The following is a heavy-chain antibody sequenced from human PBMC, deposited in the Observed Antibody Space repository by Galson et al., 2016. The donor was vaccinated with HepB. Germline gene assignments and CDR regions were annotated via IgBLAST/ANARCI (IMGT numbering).Heavy chain of an antibody. CDR3: ARGPDYGDWVEFLDC. CDR2: IRQDGTE. V-gene: IGHV3-7*04. Sequence: SLRLSCATSGFTFSSNWMSWVRQAPGKGLEWVANIRQDGTENYVDSVKGRFTISRGNAKNSLYLQMNSLRAEDAAAYYCARGPDYGDWVEFLDCWGQGTLVTVSS. J-gene: IGHJ4*02. D-gene: IGHD4-17*01. CDR1: GFTFSSNW.